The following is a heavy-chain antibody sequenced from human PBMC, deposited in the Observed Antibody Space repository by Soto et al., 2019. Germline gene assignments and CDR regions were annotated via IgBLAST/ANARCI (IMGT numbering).Heavy chain of an antibody. CDR1: GYSFTSYW. V-gene: IGHV5-51*01. J-gene: IGHJ4*02. CDR2: IYPGDSDT. Sequence: EVQLVQSGAEVKKPGESLKISCKGSGYSFTSYWIGWVRQMPGKGLEWMGIIYPGDSDTRYSPSFQGQVTISADKSIGTAYLQWSSLKAADTAMHYCARKVRHGTHDCGVASFDYWGQGTLVTVSS. CDR3: ARKVRHGTHDCGVASFDY. D-gene: IGHD4-17*01.